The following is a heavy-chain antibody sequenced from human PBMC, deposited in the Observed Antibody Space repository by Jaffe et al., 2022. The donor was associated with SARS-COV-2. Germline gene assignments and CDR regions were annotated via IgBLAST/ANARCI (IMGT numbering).Heavy chain of an antibody. Sequence: QVQLVQSGAEVKKPGASVKVSCKASGYTFTGYYMHWVRQAPGQGLEWMGWINPNSGGTNYAQKFQGRVTMTRDTSISTAYMELSRLRSDDTAVYYCGGPGFGDYYYYGMDVWGQGTTVTVSS. D-gene: IGHD3-10*01. V-gene: IGHV1-2*02. CDR2: INPNSGGT. CDR1: GYTFTGYY. J-gene: IGHJ6*02. CDR3: GGPGFGDYYYYGMDV.